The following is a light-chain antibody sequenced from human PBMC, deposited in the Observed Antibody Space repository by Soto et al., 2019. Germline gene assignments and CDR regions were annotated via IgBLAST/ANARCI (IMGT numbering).Light chain of an antibody. J-gene: IGKJ1*01. Sequence: EIVLTHSPGTLSFSPWERATLSFRASQSVSSSYLAWYQQKPGQAPRLLIYGASSRATGIPDRFSGSGSGTDFTLTISRLEPEDFAVYYCQQSRKFGQGTKVDIK. CDR1: QSVSSSY. CDR2: GAS. V-gene: IGKV3-20*01. CDR3: QQSRK.